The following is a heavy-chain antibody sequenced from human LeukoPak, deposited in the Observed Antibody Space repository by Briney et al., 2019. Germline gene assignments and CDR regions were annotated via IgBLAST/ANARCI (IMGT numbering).Heavy chain of an antibody. Sequence: KAGGSLTLSCAASGXTFSSDWLSYVRHALVYGLQCVGRNKRKTDCGTTDYTAPVKGRFTISRDDSKNTVYLQMDSLKTEDTAVYFCATTERLDAFDIWGQGTMVTVSS. CDR3: ATTERLDAFDI. J-gene: IGHJ3*02. CDR2: NKRKTDCGTT. CDR1: GXTFSSDW. V-gene: IGHV3-15*01.